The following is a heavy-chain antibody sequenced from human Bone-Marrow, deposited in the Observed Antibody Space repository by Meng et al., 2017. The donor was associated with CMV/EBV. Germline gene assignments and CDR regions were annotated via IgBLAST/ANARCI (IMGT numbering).Heavy chain of an antibody. CDR3: AGGRDGYGFDD. V-gene: IGHV1-2*02. CDR2: INPNSGGT. CDR1: GYTFTGYY. Sequence: ASVKVSCKASGYTFTGYYMHWVRQAPGQGLEWMGWINPNSGGTNYAQKFQGRITMTRDTSISTADMELSRLKSDDTAGYYCAGGRDGYGFDDWGQGNLVTVSS. D-gene: IGHD5-24*01. J-gene: IGHJ4*02.